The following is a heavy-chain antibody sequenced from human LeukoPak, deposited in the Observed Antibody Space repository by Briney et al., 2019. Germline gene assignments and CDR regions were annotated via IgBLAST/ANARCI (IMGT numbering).Heavy chain of an antibody. CDR2: ITDSGVTT. V-gene: IGHV3-23*01. CDR1: GFTFRSYA. CDR3: AKLWRGSYTRYFDY. J-gene: IGHJ4*02. Sequence: GGSLRLSCAASGFTFRSYAMSWVRQAPGKGLEWVSVITDSGVTTFYADSVKGRFTISRDNSKSTLYLQMNSLSAEDSAIYYCAKLWRGSYTRYFDYWGQGALVTVSS. D-gene: IGHD1-26*01.